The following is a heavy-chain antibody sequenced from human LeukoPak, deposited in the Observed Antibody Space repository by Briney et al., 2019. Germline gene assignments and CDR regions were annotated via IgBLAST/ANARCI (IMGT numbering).Heavy chain of an antibody. D-gene: IGHD1-26*01. V-gene: IGHV1-2*02. J-gene: IGHJ6*03. CDR2: INPNSGGT. CDR3: ARDDSGGYYYYYYYMDV. Sequence: GASVKVSCKASGYTFTGYYMHWVRQAPGQGLEWMGWINPNSGGTNYAQQFQGRVTMTRDTSISTAYLELSRLRSDDTAVYYCARDDSGGYYYYYYYMDVWGKGTPVTISS. CDR1: GYTFTGYY.